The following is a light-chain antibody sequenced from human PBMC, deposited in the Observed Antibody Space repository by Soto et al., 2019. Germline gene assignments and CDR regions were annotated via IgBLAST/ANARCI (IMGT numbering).Light chain of an antibody. CDR1: QSIRTE. CDR2: AAS. V-gene: IGKV1-6*01. J-gene: IGKJ2*01. CDR3: LQDYNYPRT. Sequence: AIPMTQSPSSLSASVGDRVTITCRASQSIRTELAWYQQKAGKAPQLLIYAASSLQSGVPSRFSGSGSGTDFTLTISSLQPEDFATYYCLQDYNYPRTFGQGTKLEIK.